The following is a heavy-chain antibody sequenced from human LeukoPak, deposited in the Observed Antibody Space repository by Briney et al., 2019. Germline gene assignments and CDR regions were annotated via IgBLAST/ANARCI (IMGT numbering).Heavy chain of an antibody. CDR3: ARAPKDIVGATPFDY. CDR1: GFTFSDYY. V-gene: IGHV3-11*01. Sequence: PGGSLRLSCAASGFTFSDYYMSWIRQAPGKGLEWVSYISSSGSTIYYADSVKGRFTISRDNAKNSLYLQMNSLRAEDTAVYYCARAPKDIVGATPFDYWGQGTLVTVSS. D-gene: IGHD1-26*01. J-gene: IGHJ4*02. CDR2: ISSSGSTI.